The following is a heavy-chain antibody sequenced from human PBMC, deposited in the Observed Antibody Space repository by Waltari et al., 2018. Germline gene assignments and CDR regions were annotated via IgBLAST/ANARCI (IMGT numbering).Heavy chain of an antibody. D-gene: IGHD1-7*01. V-gene: IGHV4-39*01. Sequence: QLQLQESGPGRVKPSETMCLTCTVSDGSINSRCYYWGWIRQPPGKGLEWIGNFYYGGITYYNPSLKGRVTISVDTSKNRFSLKLSSVTAADTAIYYCARTIKGNYFPFDYWGQGTLVTVSS. CDR1: DGSINSRCYY. CDR2: FYYGGIT. J-gene: IGHJ4*02. CDR3: ARTIKGNYFPFDY.